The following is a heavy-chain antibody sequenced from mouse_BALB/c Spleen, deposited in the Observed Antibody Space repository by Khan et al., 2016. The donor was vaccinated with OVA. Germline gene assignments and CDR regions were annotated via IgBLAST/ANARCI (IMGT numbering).Heavy chain of an antibody. CDR3: ARLAYYYDSEGFAY. J-gene: IGHJ3*01. D-gene: IGHD1-1*01. Sequence: EVELVESGGDLVKPVGSLKLSCAASGFTFSTYGMSWVRQTPDKRLEWVATISSGGSYTYYPDSVQGRFTISRDTAKNTLYLQMSSLKSEDTAMFYCARLAYYYDSEGFAYWGQGTLVTVSA. CDR2: ISSGGSYT. CDR1: GFTFSTYG. V-gene: IGHV5-6*01.